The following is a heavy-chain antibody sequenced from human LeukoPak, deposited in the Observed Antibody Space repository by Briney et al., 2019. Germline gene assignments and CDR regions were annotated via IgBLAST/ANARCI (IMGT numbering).Heavy chain of an antibody. D-gene: IGHD1-1*01. CDR2: IWYDGSNK. Sequence: PGGSLRLSCAASGFTFSSYGMHWVRQAPGKGLEWVAVIWYDGSNKYYADSVKGRFTISRDNSKNTLYLQMNSLRAEDTAVYYCARAGYESGPKDWGQGTLVTVSS. V-gene: IGHV3-33*01. J-gene: IGHJ4*02. CDR3: ARAGYESGPKD. CDR1: GFTFSSYG.